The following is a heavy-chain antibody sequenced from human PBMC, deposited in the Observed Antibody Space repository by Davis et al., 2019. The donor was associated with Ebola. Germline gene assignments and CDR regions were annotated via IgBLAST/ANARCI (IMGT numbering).Heavy chain of an antibody. CDR3: ARGSMGIAGRRSDAFDI. Sequence: GESLKIPCAASGLSFSSYWMSWVRQAPGKGLEWVANIKQDGSEKYYVDSVKGRFTISRDNAQNSLYLQMSSLRAEDTAVYYCARGSMGIAGRRSDAFDIWGQGTMVTVSS. J-gene: IGHJ3*02. CDR1: GLSFSSYW. V-gene: IGHV3-7*01. D-gene: IGHD6-13*01. CDR2: IKQDGSEK.